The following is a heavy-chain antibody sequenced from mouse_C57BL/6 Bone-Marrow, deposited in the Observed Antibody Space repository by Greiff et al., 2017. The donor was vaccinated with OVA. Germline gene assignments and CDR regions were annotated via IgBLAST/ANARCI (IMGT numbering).Heavy chain of an antibody. CDR1: GYTFTDYY. J-gene: IGHJ1*03. D-gene: IGHD2-5*01. Sequence: VQLQQSGPELVKPGASVKISCKASGYTFTDYYMNWVKQSHGKSLEWIGDINPNNGGTSYNQKFKGKATLTVDKSSSTAYMELRSLTSEDSAVYYCASTDYSNYGGYFDVWGTGTTVTVSS. CDR2: INPNNGGT. V-gene: IGHV1-26*01. CDR3: ASTDYSNYGGYFDV.